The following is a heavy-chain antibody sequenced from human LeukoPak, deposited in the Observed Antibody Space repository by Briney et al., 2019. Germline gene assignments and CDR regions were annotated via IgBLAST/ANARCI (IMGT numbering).Heavy chain of an antibody. D-gene: IGHD4-17*01. Sequence: GGSLRLSCAASGFTFDDYAMSWVRQAPGKGLEWVSGINWNGGSTGYADSVKGRFTISRDNAKNSLYLQVNSLRAEDTALYYCVRAYGDYFDYWRQGTLVTVSS. J-gene: IGHJ4*02. CDR2: INWNGGST. CDR3: VRAYGDYFDY. CDR1: GFTFDDYA. V-gene: IGHV3-20*04.